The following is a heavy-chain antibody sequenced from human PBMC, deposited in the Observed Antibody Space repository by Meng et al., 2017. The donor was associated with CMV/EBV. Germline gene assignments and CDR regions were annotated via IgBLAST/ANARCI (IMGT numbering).Heavy chain of an antibody. V-gene: IGHV3-64*02. D-gene: IGHD2-8*01. CDR2: ISSNGGST. Sequence: GESLKISCAASGFTFSSYAMHWVRQAPGKGLEYVSAISSNGGSTYYADSVKGRFTISRDNSKNTLYLQMGSLRAEDMAVYYCAKAAGPPNFDCWGQGTLVTVSS. CDR3: AKAAGPPNFDC. J-gene: IGHJ4*02. CDR1: GFTFSSYA.